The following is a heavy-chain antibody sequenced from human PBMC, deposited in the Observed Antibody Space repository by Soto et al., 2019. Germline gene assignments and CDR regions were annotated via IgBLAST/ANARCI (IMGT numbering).Heavy chain of an antibody. J-gene: IGHJ4*02. V-gene: IGHV3-23*01. CDR1: GFTFNNYA. CDR2: INNGGDNI. CDR3: ARTFLARYCSSSICYDPADYFDY. Sequence: GGSLRLSCAASGFTFNNYAMSWVRQAPGKGLEWVSSINNGGDNIYYADSVKGRFTISRDNSKSTLYLQMNSLRAEDTAVYYCARTFLARYCSSSICYDPADYFDYWGQGTLVTVSS. D-gene: IGHD2-2*01.